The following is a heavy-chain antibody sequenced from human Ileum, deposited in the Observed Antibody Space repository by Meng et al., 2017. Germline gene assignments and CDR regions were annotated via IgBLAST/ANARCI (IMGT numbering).Heavy chain of an antibody. CDR2: IVVGSGNT. D-gene: IGHD1-14*01. CDR1: GFTFTSSA. Sequence: SVKVSCKASGFTFTSSAVQWVRQARGQRLEWIGWIVVGSGNTNYAQKFQERVTITRDMSTSTAYTELSSLRSEDTAVYYCAVSLAVSHRDYWGQGTLVTVSS. J-gene: IGHJ4*02. CDR3: AVSLAVSHRDY. V-gene: IGHV1-58*01.